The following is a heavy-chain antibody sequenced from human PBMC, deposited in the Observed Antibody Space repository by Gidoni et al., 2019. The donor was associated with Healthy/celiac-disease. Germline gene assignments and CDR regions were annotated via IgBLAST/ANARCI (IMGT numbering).Heavy chain of an antibody. J-gene: IGHJ5*02. V-gene: IGHV4-30-2*01. CDR3: ARAVAATSGINWFDP. CDR1: GGSISSGGYS. CDR2: IYHSGST. Sequence: QLQLQESGSGLVKPSQTLSLTCAVSGGSISSGGYSWSWIRQPPGKGLEWIGYIYHSGSTYYNPSLKSRVTISVDRSKNQFSLKLSSVTAADTAVYYCARAVAATSGINWFDPWGQGTLVTVSS. D-gene: IGHD6-13*01.